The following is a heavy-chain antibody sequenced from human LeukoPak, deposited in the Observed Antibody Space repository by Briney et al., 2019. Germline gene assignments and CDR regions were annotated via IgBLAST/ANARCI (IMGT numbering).Heavy chain of an antibody. Sequence: RSGGSLRLSCVASGFTVSTDYMSWVRQAPGKGLEWLSYISSSGSLIYYADSVKGRFTISRDNAKNSLYLQMNSLRAEDTAVYYCARDLESSTSRNFDYWGQGTLVTVSS. CDR3: ARDLESSTSRNFDY. CDR2: ISSSGSLI. D-gene: IGHD6-6*01. CDR1: GFTVSTDY. V-gene: IGHV3-48*03. J-gene: IGHJ4*02.